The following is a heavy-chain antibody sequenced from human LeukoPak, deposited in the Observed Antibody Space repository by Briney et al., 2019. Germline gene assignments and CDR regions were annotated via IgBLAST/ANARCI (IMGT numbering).Heavy chain of an antibody. V-gene: IGHV3-48*03. CDR2: ISSSGSTI. D-gene: IGHD2-15*01. CDR1: GFTFSSYE. J-gene: IGHJ4*02. Sequence: GGSLRLSCAASGFTFSSYEMNWVRQAPGKGLEWVSYISSSGSTIYYADSVKGRFTISRDNAKNSLYLQMNSLRAEDTAVYYCARQSVVPTYYFDYWGQGTLVTVSS. CDR3: ARQSVVPTYYFDY.